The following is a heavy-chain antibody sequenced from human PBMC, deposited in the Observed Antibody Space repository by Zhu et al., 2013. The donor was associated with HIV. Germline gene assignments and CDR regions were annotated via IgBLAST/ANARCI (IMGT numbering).Heavy chain of an antibody. J-gene: IGHJ4*02. D-gene: IGHD3-22*01. CDR3: ARGRGFHFESSGYSPLGY. CDR2: IIPMFGSA. V-gene: IGHV1-69*01. Sequence: QVQLVQSGAEVKKPGSSVKVSCKASGGTLNSYAFSWVRQAPGQGLEWMGGIIPMFGSANYAQKFQGRVTITADESTRTAYMELSSLRSDDTAVYYCARGRGFHFESSGYSPLGYWGQGTLVTVST. CDR1: GGTLNSYA.